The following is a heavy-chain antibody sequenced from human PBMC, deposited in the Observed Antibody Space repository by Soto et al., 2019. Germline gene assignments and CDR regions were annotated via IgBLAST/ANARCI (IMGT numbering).Heavy chain of an antibody. CDR3: AISSIAARSDLDY. Sequence: ASVKVSCKASGYTFTSYYMHWVRQAPGQGLEWMGIINHSGGSTSYAQKFQGRVTMTRDTSTSTVYMELSSLRSEDTAVYYCAISSIAARSDLDYWGQGTLVTVSS. D-gene: IGHD6-6*01. CDR2: INHSGGST. V-gene: IGHV1-46*01. CDR1: GYTFTSYY. J-gene: IGHJ4*02.